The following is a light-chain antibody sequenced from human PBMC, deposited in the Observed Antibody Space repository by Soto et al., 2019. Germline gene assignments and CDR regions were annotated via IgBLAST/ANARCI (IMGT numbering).Light chain of an antibody. CDR3: CSYAGSSTYV. V-gene: IGLV2-23*01. J-gene: IGLJ1*01. CDR1: SSDVGSYNL. CDR2: EGS. Sequence: LTQPASVSGSPGQSITISCTGTSSDVGSYNLVSWYQQHPGKAPKLMIYEGSKRPSGVSNRFSGSKSGNTASLTISGLQAEDGADYYCCSYAGSSTYVFGTGTKVTVL.